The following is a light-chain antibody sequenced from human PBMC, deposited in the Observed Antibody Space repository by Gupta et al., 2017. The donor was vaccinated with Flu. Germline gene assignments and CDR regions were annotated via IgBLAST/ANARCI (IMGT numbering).Light chain of an antibody. CDR3: VQHNTYPLT. Sequence: DIQITQSPSSLSASVGDRVSITCRASQGIRNDLGWLQQKPGEVPKRLIYTASILQTGVPSRFSGSGYGTEFTLTISSLQPEDFATYYCVQHNTYPLTFGGGTKVEIK. CDR1: QGIRND. J-gene: IGKJ4*01. V-gene: IGKV1-17*01. CDR2: TAS.